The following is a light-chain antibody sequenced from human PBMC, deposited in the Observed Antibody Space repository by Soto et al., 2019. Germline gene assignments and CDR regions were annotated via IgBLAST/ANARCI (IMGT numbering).Light chain of an antibody. CDR3: QQRSNWPPRLT. CDR1: ESVSSY. J-gene: IGKJ4*01. V-gene: IGKV3-11*01. Sequence: EIVWTQSRATLSLSPGERATLSCRASESVSSYLAWYQQKPGQAPRLLIYDASNRATGIPARFSGSGSGTDFTLTISSLEPEDFAVYYCQQRSNWPPRLTFGGGTKVDIK. CDR2: DAS.